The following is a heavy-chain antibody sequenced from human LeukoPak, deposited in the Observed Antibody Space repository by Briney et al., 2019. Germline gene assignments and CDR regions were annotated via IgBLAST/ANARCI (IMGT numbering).Heavy chain of an antibody. CDR1: GGSISSGDYY. J-gene: IGHJ4*02. CDR3: ARGSYNNAWLENYFDY. CDR2: IYYSGST. D-gene: IGHD6-19*01. Sequence: SETLSLTCTVSGGSISSGDYYWSWVRQPPGKGLEWIGYIYYSGSTYYNPSLKSRVTISVDTSKNQFSLKLTSVTAADTAVYYCARGSYNNAWLENYFDYWGQGILVTVSS. V-gene: IGHV4-30-4*02.